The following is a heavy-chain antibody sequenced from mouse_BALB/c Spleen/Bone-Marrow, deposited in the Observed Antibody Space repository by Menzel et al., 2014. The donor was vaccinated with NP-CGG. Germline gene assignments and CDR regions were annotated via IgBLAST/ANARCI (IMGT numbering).Heavy chain of an antibody. CDR2: ISYDGSN. CDR3: ASAYCYGRAWFAY. Sequence: EVQLVESGPGLVKPSQSLSLTCSVTGYSITSGYYWNWIRQFPGNKLEWMGYISYDGSNNYNPSLKNRISVTRDTSKNQFFLKLNSVTTEDTATYYCASAYCYGRAWFAYWGQGTLVTVSA. V-gene: IGHV3-6*02. CDR1: GYSITSGYY. D-gene: IGHD1-1*01. J-gene: IGHJ3*01.